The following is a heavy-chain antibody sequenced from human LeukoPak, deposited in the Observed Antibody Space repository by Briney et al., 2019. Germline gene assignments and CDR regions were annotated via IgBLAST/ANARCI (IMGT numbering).Heavy chain of an antibody. Sequence: GGSLRLSCAASGFTFSNYWMSWVRQAPGKGLEWVANIKQDGSEKYYVDSVKGRFTISRDNAKNSLYLQMNSLRAEDTAVYYCAREEDAAAAGYAFDIWGQGTMVTVSS. V-gene: IGHV3-7*01. CDR1: GFTFSNYW. J-gene: IGHJ3*02. CDR3: AREEDAAAAGYAFDI. CDR2: IKQDGSEK. D-gene: IGHD6-13*01.